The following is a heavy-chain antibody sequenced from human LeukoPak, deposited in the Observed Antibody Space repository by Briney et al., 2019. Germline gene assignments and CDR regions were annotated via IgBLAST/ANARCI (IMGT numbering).Heavy chain of an antibody. CDR2: INQDGSAK. V-gene: IGHV3-7*01. CDR1: GFTFSSYS. J-gene: IGHJ4*02. D-gene: IGHD1-7*01. Sequence: GGSLRLSCAVSGFTFSSYSMNWVRQAPGKGLEWVANINQDGSAKYYVDSVKGRFTISRDNAKNSMYLQMNSLRAEDTAVYYCARWDIRGTAHQLDYWGQGTLVTVSS. CDR3: ARWDIRGTAHQLDY.